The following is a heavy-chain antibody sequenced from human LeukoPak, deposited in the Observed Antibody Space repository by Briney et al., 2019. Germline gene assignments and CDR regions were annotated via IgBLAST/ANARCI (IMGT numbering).Heavy chain of an antibody. CDR3: ARLRRNTDSSGFFYYYDY. CDR1: GFSFSSYS. D-gene: IGHD3-22*01. V-gene: IGHV3-21*06. Sequence: GGSLRLSCAASGFSFSSYSFNWVRQAPGKGLEWVSSINTVSSYIYYADSLRGRFTISRDNAKNSVYLQMDSLRAEDSAVYYCARLRRNTDSSGFFYYYDYWGQGTLVTVSS. CDR2: INTVSSYI. J-gene: IGHJ4*02.